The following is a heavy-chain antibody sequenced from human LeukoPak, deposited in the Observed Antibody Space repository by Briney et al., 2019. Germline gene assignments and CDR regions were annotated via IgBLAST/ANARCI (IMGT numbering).Heavy chain of an antibody. V-gene: IGHV4-4*02. Sequence: SETLSLTCAVSGGSISSSNWWSWVRQPPGKGLEWIGEIYHSGSTNSDPSLKSRVTISVDKSKNQFSLKLSSVTAADTAVYYCARAAGEWEPRPWYFDLWGRGTLVTVSS. D-gene: IGHD1-26*01. J-gene: IGHJ2*01. CDR1: GGSISSSNW. CDR2: IYHSGST. CDR3: ARAAGEWEPRPWYFDL.